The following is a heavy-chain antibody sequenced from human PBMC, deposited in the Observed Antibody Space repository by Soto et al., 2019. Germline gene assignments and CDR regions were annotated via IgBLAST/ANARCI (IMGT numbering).Heavy chain of an antibody. J-gene: IGHJ6*02. CDR3: ARFDTIAAAHPDYYYGMDV. Sequence: GASVKVSCKASGYTFTSYGISWVRQAPGQGLEWMGWISAYNGNTNYAQKLQGWVTMTRDTSISTAYMELSRLRSDDTAVYYCARFDTIAAAHPDYYYGMDVWGQGTTVTVSS. V-gene: IGHV1-18*04. D-gene: IGHD6-13*01. CDR2: ISAYNGNT. CDR1: GYTFTSYG.